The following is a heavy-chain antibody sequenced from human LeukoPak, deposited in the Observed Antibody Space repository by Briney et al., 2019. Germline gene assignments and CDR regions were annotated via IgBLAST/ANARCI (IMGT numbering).Heavy chain of an antibody. D-gene: IGHD3-22*01. CDR2: IYHSGST. CDR3: ACLTTADAFDI. V-gene: IGHV4-38-2*02. CDR1: GYSISSGYY. J-gene: IGHJ3*02. Sequence: SETLSLTCTVSGYSISSGYYWGWIRQPPGKGLEWIGSIYHSGSTNYNPSLKSRVTISVDTSKNQFSLKLSSATAADTAVYYCACLTTADAFDIWGQGTMVTVSS.